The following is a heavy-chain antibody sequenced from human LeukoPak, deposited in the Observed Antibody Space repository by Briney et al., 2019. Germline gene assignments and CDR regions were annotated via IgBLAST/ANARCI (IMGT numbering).Heavy chain of an antibody. D-gene: IGHD2-21*02. V-gene: IGHV3-23*01. CDR3: AEAYCGGDCSLPSDY. J-gene: IGHJ4*02. Sequence: GGSLRLSCAASGFTFSSYAMSWVRQAPGKGLEWVSAISGSGGSTYYADSEKGRFTISRDDSKNTLYLQMNSLRAEDTAVYYCAEAYCGGDCSLPSDYWGQGTLVTVSS. CDR2: ISGSGGST. CDR1: GFTFSSYA.